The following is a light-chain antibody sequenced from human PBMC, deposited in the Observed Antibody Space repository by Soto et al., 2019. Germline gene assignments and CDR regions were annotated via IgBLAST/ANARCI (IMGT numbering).Light chain of an antibody. CDR1: ESVRNNS. V-gene: IGKV3-20*01. CDR3: HHYGYGADT. J-gene: IGKJ2*01. Sequence: LTQSPGTLSLSPGESATRSCRASESVRNNSLAWYQQHPGQAPRLLIFGASSRATGIPDRFTGTGSGADFSLTISRLEPDDSAVYFCHHYGYGADTFGQGTKLEIK. CDR2: GAS.